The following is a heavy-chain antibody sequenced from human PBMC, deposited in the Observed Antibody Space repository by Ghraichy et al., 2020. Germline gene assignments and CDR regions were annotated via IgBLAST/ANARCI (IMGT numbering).Heavy chain of an antibody. CDR2: ISGSSRST. Sequence: GALRLSCEASGLDLSTYALAWVRQAPGKGLEWVSAISGSSRSTAYADSVKGRFTISRDNSKNTLYLEMNNLRVEDTATYYCTGGYWGQGTVVTVSS. D-gene: IGHD2-15*01. J-gene: IGHJ4*02. V-gene: IGHV3-23*01. CDR1: GLDLSTYA. CDR3: TGGY.